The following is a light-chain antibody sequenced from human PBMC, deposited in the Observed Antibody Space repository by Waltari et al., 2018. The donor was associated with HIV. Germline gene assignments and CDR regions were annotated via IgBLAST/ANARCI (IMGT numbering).Light chain of an antibody. CDR3: QAWDRSVV. J-gene: IGLJ2*01. CDR2: QDS. CDR1: QLGDKF. Sequence: SYELTQPPSVSVSPGQTASLTCSGDQLGDKFVCWYQQRPGQPPVLVMYQDSKRPSGIPERFFGSNSGNTATLTITGTQSMDEADYYCQAWDRSVVFGGGTKLTVL. V-gene: IGLV3-1*01.